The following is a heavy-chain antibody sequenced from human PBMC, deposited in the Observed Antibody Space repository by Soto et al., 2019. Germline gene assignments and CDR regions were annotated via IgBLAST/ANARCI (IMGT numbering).Heavy chain of an antibody. J-gene: IGHJ6*02. CDR1: GYTFTIYY. Sequence: ASVRGYCKSSGYTFTIYYMHWVRQAPGQWLDWMGIINPSGGSTSYAQKFQGRVTMTRDTSTSTVYMELSSLRSEDTAVYYCASNGRYYYGSGSYYWFDYYGMDVWGQGNTVTVSS. D-gene: IGHD3-10*01. CDR3: ASNGRYYYGSGSYYWFDYYGMDV. CDR2: INPSGGST. V-gene: IGHV1-46*01.